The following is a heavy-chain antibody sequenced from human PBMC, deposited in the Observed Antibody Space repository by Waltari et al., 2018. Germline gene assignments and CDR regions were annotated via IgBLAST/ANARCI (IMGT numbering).Heavy chain of an antibody. CDR1: RDTFRTYA. CDR2: IIPLLDIS. CDR3: ARESRSTAGTDY. V-gene: IGHV1-69*09. J-gene: IGHJ4*02. Sequence: QEQLVQSAAEVKKPGSSVTVSCQTSRDTFRTYAITWVRQAPGQGLEWMGRIIPLLDISNYAQQFQGRITITADRSTSTAYMELSSLESEDTALYYCARESRSTAGTDYWGQGTLVTVSS. D-gene: IGHD2-2*01.